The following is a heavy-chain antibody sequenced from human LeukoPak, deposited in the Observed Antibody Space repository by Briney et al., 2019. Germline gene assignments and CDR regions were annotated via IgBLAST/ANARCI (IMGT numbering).Heavy chain of an antibody. V-gene: IGHV3-30*18. Sequence: GGSLRLSCAASGFTFSSYGMHWVRQAPGKGLEWVAVISYDGSNKYYADSVKGRFTISRDNSKNTLYLQMNSLRAEDTAVYYCAKVGCSGGSCDSSDAFDIWGQGTMVTVSS. CDR1: GFTFSSYG. CDR2: ISYDGSNK. CDR3: AKVGCSGGSCDSSDAFDI. J-gene: IGHJ3*02. D-gene: IGHD2-15*01.